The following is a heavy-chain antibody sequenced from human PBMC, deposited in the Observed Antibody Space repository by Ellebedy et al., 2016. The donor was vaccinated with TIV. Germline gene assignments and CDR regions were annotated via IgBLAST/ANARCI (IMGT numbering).Heavy chain of an antibody. D-gene: IGHD3-3*01. Sequence: ASVKVSCKASGYTFTSYGIIWVRQAPGQGLEWMGWISAYNGNTNYAQKLQGRVTMTTDTSTSTAYMELRSLRSDDTAVYYCARPTTYYDFWSGYQDYYGMDVWGQGTTVTVSS. CDR2: ISAYNGNT. CDR1: GYTFTSYG. CDR3: ARPTTYYDFWSGYQDYYGMDV. J-gene: IGHJ6*02. V-gene: IGHV1-18*04.